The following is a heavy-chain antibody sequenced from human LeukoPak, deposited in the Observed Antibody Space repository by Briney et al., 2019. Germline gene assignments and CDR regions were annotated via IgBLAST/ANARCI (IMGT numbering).Heavy chain of an antibody. Sequence: GGSLRLSCAASGFTLSSYSMNWVRQAPGKGLEWVSSISSSSSYIYYADSVKGRFTISRDNAKNSLYLQMNSLRAEDTAVYYCARAPPGEYYDSSGYPYWGQGTLLTVSS. D-gene: IGHD3-22*01. J-gene: IGHJ4*02. CDR1: GFTLSSYS. V-gene: IGHV3-21*01. CDR2: ISSSSSYI. CDR3: ARAPPGEYYDSSGYPY.